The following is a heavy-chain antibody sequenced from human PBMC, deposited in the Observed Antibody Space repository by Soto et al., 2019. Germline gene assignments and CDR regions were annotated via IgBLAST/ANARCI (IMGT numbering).Heavy chain of an antibody. Sequence: ASVKVSCKASGYTFTSYGISWERQAPGQGLEWMGWISAYNGNTNYAQKLQGRVTMTTDTSTSTAYMELRSLRSDDTAVYYCARDTGYCSGGSCYWYYYGMDVWGQGTTVTVSS. V-gene: IGHV1-18*01. CDR2: ISAYNGNT. J-gene: IGHJ6*02. CDR3: ARDTGYCSGGSCYWYYYGMDV. D-gene: IGHD2-15*01. CDR1: GYTFTSYG.